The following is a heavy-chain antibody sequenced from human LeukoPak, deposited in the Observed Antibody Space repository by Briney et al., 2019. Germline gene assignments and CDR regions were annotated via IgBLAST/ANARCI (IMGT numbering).Heavy chain of an antibody. CDR1: GGSFSGYY. D-gene: IGHD5-12*01. V-gene: IGHV4-34*01. CDR3: ARLRGYSGYDAIPYCYYGMDV. CDR2: INHSGST. Sequence: SETLSLTCAVYGGSFSGYYWSWIRQPPGTGLEWIGEINHSGSTNYNPSLKSRVTISVDTSKNQFSLKLSSVTAADTAVYYCARLRGYSGYDAIPYCYYGMDVWGKGTTVTVSS. J-gene: IGHJ6*04.